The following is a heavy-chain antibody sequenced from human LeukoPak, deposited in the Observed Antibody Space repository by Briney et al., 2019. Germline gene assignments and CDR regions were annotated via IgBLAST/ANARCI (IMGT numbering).Heavy chain of an antibody. V-gene: IGHV1-18*01. J-gene: IGHJ3*02. CDR2: ISACNGNT. CDR1: GYTFTSYG. D-gene: IGHD3-22*01. Sequence: ASVKVSCKASGYTFTSYGISWVRQAPGQGLEWMGWISACNGNTNYAQKIQGRVTMTTDTSTSTAYMELRSLRSDDTAVYYCARVAQNYYDSSGYDAFDIWGQGTMVTVSS. CDR3: ARVAQNYYDSSGYDAFDI.